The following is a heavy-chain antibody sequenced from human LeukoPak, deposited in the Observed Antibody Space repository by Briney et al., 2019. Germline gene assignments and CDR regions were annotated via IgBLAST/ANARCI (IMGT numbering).Heavy chain of an antibody. CDR2: IKYDGSEE. CDR3: AKPGGTMTTIPLSEGVFDY. Sequence: GGSLRLSCAASGFTFSNYWMNWVRQAPGKGLEWVANIKYDGSEEHYVDSVKGRFTISRDNAKNSLYLQMNGLRAEDTAVYYCAKPGGTMTTIPLSEGVFDYWGQGTLVTVSS. J-gene: IGHJ4*02. V-gene: IGHV3-7*03. CDR1: GFTFSNYW. D-gene: IGHD2-21*02.